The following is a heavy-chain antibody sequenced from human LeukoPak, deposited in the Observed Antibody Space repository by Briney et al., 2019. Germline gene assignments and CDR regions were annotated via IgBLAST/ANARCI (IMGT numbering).Heavy chain of an antibody. CDR1: GFTFSSYS. D-gene: IGHD3-16*01. V-gene: IGHV3-48*01. J-gene: IGHJ5*02. CDR2: ISSSSTI. CDR3: ARDPPTYNWFDP. Sequence: PGGSLRLSCAASGFTFSSYSMNWVRQAPGKGREWVSYISSSSTIYYADPVKGRFTISRDNAKNSLYLQMNSLRAEDTAVYYCARDPPTYNWFDPWGQGTLVTVSS.